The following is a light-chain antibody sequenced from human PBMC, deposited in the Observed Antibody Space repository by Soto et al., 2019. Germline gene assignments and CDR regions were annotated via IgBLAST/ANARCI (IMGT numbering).Light chain of an antibody. CDR3: QSYDSSLSAWV. V-gene: IGLV1-40*01. CDR2: GNI. Sequence: HSVLTQPPSVSGAPGQRVTMSCTGSSSNIGAGYDVHWFQQLPGTAPRLLIYGNINRLAGVPARFSGSKSGTSASLAITGLQAEDEADYYCQSYDSSLSAWVFGGGTKLTVL. J-gene: IGLJ3*02. CDR1: SSNIGAGYD.